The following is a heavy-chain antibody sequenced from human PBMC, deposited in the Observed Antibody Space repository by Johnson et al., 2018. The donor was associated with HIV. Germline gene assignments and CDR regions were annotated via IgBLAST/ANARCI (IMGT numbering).Heavy chain of an antibody. Sequence: VQLVESGGGLVQPGGSLKLSCAASGFTFSDHWMYWVRQAPGKGLVWVSRIKTAGRGTNYADSVRGRFTISRDDAKNTLYLQMNSLRAEDTAVYYCARDGGIGSTREDAFDIWGQGTMVIVSS. CDR1: GFTFSDHW. CDR2: IKTAGRGT. D-gene: IGHD2-2*01. J-gene: IGHJ3*02. CDR3: ARDGGIGSTREDAFDI. V-gene: IGHV3-74*01.